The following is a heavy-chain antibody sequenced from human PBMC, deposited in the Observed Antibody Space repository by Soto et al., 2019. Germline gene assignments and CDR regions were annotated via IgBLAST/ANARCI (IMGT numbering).Heavy chain of an antibody. CDR3: ARQGSNGAYYYYGMDV. CDR2: IYPGDSDT. CDR1: GYSFSSYW. J-gene: IGHJ6*02. Sequence: PGESLKISCKGFGYSFSSYWIAWVRQMPGKGLEWMGIIYPGDSDTIYSPSFQGQVTFSVDKSTSTAYLQWSSLKASDTAMYYCARQGSNGAYYYYGMDVWGQGTTVTVSS. V-gene: IGHV5-51*01. D-gene: IGHD2-8*01.